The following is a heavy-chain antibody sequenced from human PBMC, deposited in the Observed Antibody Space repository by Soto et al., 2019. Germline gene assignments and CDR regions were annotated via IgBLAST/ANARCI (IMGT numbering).Heavy chain of an antibody. J-gene: IGHJ6*02. CDR1: GYTFSSYA. D-gene: IGHD2-8*01. CDR3: ARTVLMVSGIVDYYYGLDV. Sequence: QVQLVQSGAEVKKPGASVKVSCKASGYTFSSYAVHWVRQAPGQRLEWMGWINGGNSNTKYSEEFQGRVTISRDTSARTAYMELSSLRSEDTAVYYCARTVLMVSGIVDYYYGLDVWGQGTTVTVSS. V-gene: IGHV1-3*01. CDR2: INGGNSNT.